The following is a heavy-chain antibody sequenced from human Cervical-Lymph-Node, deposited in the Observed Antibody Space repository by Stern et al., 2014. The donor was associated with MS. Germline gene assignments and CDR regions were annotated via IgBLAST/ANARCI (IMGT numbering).Heavy chain of an antibody. CDR1: GGTFSSYT. Sequence: VQLVESGAEVKKPGSSVKGSCKASGGTFSSYTISWVRQAPGQGLEWMGRIIHILGIANYAQKFQGRVTITADKSTSTAYMELSSLRSEDTAVYYCARAGSSSASSLDYWGQGTLVTVSS. CDR3: ARAGSSSASSLDY. J-gene: IGHJ4*02. CDR2: IIHILGIA. D-gene: IGHD6-6*01. V-gene: IGHV1-69*09.